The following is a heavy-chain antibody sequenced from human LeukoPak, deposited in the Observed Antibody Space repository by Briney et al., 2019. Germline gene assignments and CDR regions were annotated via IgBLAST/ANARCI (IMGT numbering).Heavy chain of an antibody. J-gene: IGHJ5*02. V-gene: IGHV4-38-2*01. Sequence: PSETLSLTCAVSGYSISSGYYWGWIRQPPGKGLEWIGSLYHSGSTYYNPSLKSRVTMSVDTSKNQSSLKLSSVTAADTAVYYCARGYCSSTSCYYPWGQGTLVTVSS. CDR1: GYSISSGYY. CDR3: ARGYCSSTSCYYP. CDR2: LYHSGST. D-gene: IGHD2-2*01.